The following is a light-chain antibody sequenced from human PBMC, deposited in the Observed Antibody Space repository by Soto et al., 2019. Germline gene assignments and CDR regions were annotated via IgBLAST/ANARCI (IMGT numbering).Light chain of an antibody. V-gene: IGKV3-20*01. Sequence: EIVLTQSPGTLSLSPGERATLSCRASQTVSNNYLAWYQQKPGQAPRLLIYGASSRATGIPDRFRGSGSGTDFTLTISRLEPEDFAVYFCQQYGSSWWTFGQGTKVDNK. CDR2: GAS. CDR1: QTVSNNY. CDR3: QQYGSSWWT. J-gene: IGKJ1*01.